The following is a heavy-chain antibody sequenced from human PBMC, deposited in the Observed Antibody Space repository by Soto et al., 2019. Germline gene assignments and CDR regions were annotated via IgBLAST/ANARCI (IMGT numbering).Heavy chain of an antibody. V-gene: IGHV1-69*12. D-gene: IGHD2-2*01. CDR1: GGTFSSYA. CDR3: ARGIVLVPAAMMTRIPRADAFDI. Sequence: QVQLVQSGAEVKKPGSSVKVSCKASGGTFSSYAISWVRQAPGQGLEWMGGIIPIFGTANYAQKFQGRVTITADESTSTAYVEVSSLRSEDTAVYYCARGIVLVPAAMMTRIPRADAFDIWGQGTMVTVSS. J-gene: IGHJ3*02. CDR2: IIPIFGTA.